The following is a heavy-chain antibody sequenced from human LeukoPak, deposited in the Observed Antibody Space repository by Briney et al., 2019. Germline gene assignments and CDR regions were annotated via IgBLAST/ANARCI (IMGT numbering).Heavy chain of an antibody. CDR2: IYYSGST. D-gene: IGHD2-2*01. V-gene: IGHV4-39*01. CDR3: ARRFFVVVPAAMYGGGYYFDY. Sequence: PSETLSLTCTVSGGSISSSSYYWGWIRQPPGKGLEWIGSIYYSGSTYYNPSLKSRVTISVDTSKNQFSLKLSSVTAADTAVYYCARRFFVVVPAAMYGGGYYFDYWGQGTLVTVSS. J-gene: IGHJ4*02. CDR1: GGSISSSSYY.